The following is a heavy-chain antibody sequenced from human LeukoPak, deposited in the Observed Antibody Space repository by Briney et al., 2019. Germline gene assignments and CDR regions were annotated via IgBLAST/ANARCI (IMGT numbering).Heavy chain of an antibody. CDR3: ARDVQVRGVIVWSSSDY. CDR1: GHTFVSYG. Sequence: ASVKVSCKASGHTFVSYGISWVRQAPGQGLEWMGWISGYNGKINYAQKFQGRVTMTTDTSTSTAYLELRSLRSDDTAIYYCARDVQVRGVIVWSSSDYWGQGTLVTVSS. CDR2: ISGYNGKI. V-gene: IGHV1-18*01. D-gene: IGHD3-10*01. J-gene: IGHJ4*02.